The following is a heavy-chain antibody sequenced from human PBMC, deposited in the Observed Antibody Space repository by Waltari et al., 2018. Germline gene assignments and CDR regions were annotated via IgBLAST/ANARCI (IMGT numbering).Heavy chain of an antibody. CDR1: GGSLSGYY. Sequence: QVQLQQWGAGLLKPSETLSLTCPVYGGSLSGYYWSWSRQAPGKGLEWIGEIKHSGNTTHNPSRKSRVTISVDTSKNQFSLKLSSVTASDTAVYYCARGGSGYYRNWFDPWGQGTLVTVSS. CDR3: ARGGSGYYRNWFDP. D-gene: IGHD3-22*01. J-gene: IGHJ5*02. CDR2: IKHSGNT. V-gene: IGHV4-34*01.